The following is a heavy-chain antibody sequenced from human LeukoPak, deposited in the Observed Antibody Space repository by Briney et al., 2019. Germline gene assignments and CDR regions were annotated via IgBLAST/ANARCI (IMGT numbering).Heavy chain of an antibody. CDR1: GFTFSSYS. CDR3: ARGGRDGYSYYFDY. Sequence: GGSLRLSCVASGFTFSSYSMNWVRQAPGKGLEWVSYISSSSSTIYYADSVKGRFTISRDNAKNSLYLQMNSLRAGDTAVYYCARGGRDGYSYYFDYWGQGTLVTVSS. D-gene: IGHD5-24*01. V-gene: IGHV3-48*04. CDR2: ISSSSSTI. J-gene: IGHJ4*02.